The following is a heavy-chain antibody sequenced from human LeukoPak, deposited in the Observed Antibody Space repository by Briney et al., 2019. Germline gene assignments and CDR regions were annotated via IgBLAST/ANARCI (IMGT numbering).Heavy chain of an antibody. CDR3: AKSGREYSSSWYNFDY. D-gene: IGHD6-13*01. CDR2: ISGSGGIT. V-gene: IGHV3-23*01. J-gene: IGHJ4*02. CDR1: GFTFSNYA. Sequence: GGSLRLSCAASGFTFSNYAMSWVRQAPGKGLEWVSAISGSGGITFYADSVKGRFTISRDSSKNTVYLQMNCLRAEDTAVYYCAKSGREYSSSWYNFDYWGQGTLVTVSS.